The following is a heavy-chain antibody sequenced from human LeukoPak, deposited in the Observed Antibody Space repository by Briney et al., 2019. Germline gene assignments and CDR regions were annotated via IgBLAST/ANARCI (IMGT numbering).Heavy chain of an antibody. CDR3: ASYGDYSSSWSTQHDAFDI. CDR2: INPNSGGT. J-gene: IGHJ3*02. D-gene: IGHD6-13*01. Sequence: ASVKVSCKASGYTFTGYYMHWVRQAPGQGLEWMGWINPNSGGTNYAQKFQGRVTMTRDTSISTAYMELSRLRSDDTAVYYCASYGDYSSSWSTQHDAFDIWGQGTMVTVSS. CDR1: GYTFTGYY. V-gene: IGHV1-2*02.